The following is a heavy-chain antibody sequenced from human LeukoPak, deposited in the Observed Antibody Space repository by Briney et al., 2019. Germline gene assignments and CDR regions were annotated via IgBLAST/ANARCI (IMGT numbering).Heavy chain of an antibody. CDR1: GGSISSYY. Sequence: PSETLSLTCTVSGGSISSYYWSWIRQPPGKGLEWIGYIYYSGSTDYNPSLKSRVTISVDTSKNQFSLKLSSVTAADTAVYYCARQGSSWYMRTYYFDYWGQGTLVTVSP. CDR2: IYYSGST. V-gene: IGHV4-59*08. CDR3: ARQGSSWYMRTYYFDY. J-gene: IGHJ4*02. D-gene: IGHD6-13*01.